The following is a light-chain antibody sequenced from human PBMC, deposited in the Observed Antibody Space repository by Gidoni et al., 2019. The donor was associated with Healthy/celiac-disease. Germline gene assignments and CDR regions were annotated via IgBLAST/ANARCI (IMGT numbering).Light chain of an antibody. Sequence: DIQMTPSPSSLSASVADRVTITCRASQSISSYLNWYQQKPGKAPKLLIYGASSLQSGVPSRFSGSGSGTDFTLTISSLQPEDFATYYCQQSYSTPYTFGQGTKLEIE. CDR2: GAS. CDR3: QQSYSTPYT. CDR1: QSISSY. J-gene: IGKJ2*01. V-gene: IGKV1-39*01.